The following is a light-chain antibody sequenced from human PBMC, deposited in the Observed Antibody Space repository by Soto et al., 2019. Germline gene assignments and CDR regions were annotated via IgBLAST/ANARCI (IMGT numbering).Light chain of an antibody. V-gene: IGKV3-15*01. CDR2: SAS. CDR1: QSVSSN. CDR3: QQYHDWPPIT. J-gene: IGKJ5*01. Sequence: EIVMTQSPATLSVSPGERATLSSSSSQSVSSNLAWYQQKPGQAPRLLIYSASTRATGIPARFSGSGSATEFTLTISSLQPADFAAYHCQQYHDWPPITFGQGTRLEIK.